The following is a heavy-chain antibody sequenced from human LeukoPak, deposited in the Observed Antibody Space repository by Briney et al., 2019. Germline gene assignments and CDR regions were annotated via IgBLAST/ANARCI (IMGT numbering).Heavy chain of an antibody. J-gene: IGHJ4*02. D-gene: IGHD6-13*01. CDR1: GFTFSSHS. CDR3: AKDSYSKGDF. Sequence: GGSLRLSCAASGFTFSSHSMNWVRQAPGKGLEWVANIKNDGAVKNYVDSVKGRFTISRDNAKNSLYLQMNSLRAEDTAVYYCAKDSYSKGDFWGQGVLVTVSS. V-gene: IGHV3-7*01. CDR2: IKNDGAVK.